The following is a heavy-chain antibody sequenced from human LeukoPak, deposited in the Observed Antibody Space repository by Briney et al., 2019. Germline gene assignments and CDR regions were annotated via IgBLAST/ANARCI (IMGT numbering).Heavy chain of an antibody. CDR2: IKQDGSEK. Sequence: PSETLSLTCTVSGYSISSGYYWGWIRQPPGKGLEWVANIKQDGSEKYYVDSVKGRFTISRDNAKNSLYLQMNSLRAEDTAVYYCARGRNWFDPWGQGTLVTVSS. CDR3: ARGRNWFDP. CDR1: GYSISSGYY. J-gene: IGHJ5*02. V-gene: IGHV3-7*01.